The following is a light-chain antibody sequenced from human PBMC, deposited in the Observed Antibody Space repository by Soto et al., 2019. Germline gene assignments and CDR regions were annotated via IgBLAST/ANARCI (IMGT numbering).Light chain of an antibody. CDR1: SNDIGAYNY. CDR2: DVR. V-gene: IGLV2-14*01. CDR3: SSYVSSSTLV. J-gene: IGLJ1*01. Sequence: ALTQPASVSGSPGQSITISCTGTSNDIGAYNYVSWYQQHPGKAPKLMIYDVRNRPSGVSNRFSGSKSGNTASLTISGLHTEDEADYYCSSYVSSSTLVFGTGTKATVL.